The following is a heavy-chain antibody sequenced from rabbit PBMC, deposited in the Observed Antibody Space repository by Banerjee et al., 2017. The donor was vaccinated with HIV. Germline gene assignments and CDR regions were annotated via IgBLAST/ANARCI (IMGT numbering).Heavy chain of an antibody. V-gene: IGHV1S45*01. J-gene: IGHJ4*01. Sequence: QEQVVESGGGLVQPGGSLQLSCNVSGFVFSSYGVSWVRQAPGKGLEWIGCIYTGSGSSWYASWAKGRVTISKTSSTTVTLQMTSLTVADTATYFCARSINTGNRGLNLGGPGTLVPVS. CDR1: GFVFSSYG. CDR3: ARSINTGNRGLNL. CDR2: IYTGSGSS. D-gene: IGHD3-1*01.